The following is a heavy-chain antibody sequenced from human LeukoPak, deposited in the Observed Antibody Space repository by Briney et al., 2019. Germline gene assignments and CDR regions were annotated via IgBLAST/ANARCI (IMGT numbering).Heavy chain of an antibody. Sequence: ASVKVSCKVSGYTLTELSMHWVRQAPGKGLEWMGGFDPEDGETIYAQKFQGRVTMTEDTSTDTAYMELSSLRSEDTAVYYCAKAIRLNYYDSSGYIPFLGFDYWGQGTLVTVSS. CDR3: AKAIRLNYYDSSGYIPFLGFDY. D-gene: IGHD3-22*01. V-gene: IGHV1-24*01. J-gene: IGHJ4*02. CDR2: FDPEDGET. CDR1: GYTLTELS.